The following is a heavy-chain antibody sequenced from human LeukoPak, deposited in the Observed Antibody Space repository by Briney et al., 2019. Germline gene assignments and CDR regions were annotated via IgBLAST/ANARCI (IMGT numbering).Heavy chain of an antibody. CDR3: ARGEYYYDSSGYYRLFYFDY. CDR1: GDTFTSYY. CDR2: INPSGGST. J-gene: IGHJ4*02. D-gene: IGHD3-22*01. Sequence: GASVKVPCKASGDTFTSYYMHWVGQAPGQGLEWMGIINPSGGSTSYAQKFQGRVTMTRETSTSTVYMELSSLRSEDTAVYYCARGEYYYDSSGYYRLFYFDYWGQGTLVTVSS. V-gene: IGHV1-46*01.